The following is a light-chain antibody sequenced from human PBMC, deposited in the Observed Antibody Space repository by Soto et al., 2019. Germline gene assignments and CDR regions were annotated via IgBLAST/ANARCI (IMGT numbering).Light chain of an antibody. CDR3: SSYAGSKIGV. J-gene: IGLJ1*01. CDR1: SSDGGGYNY. CDR2: EVS. Sequence: QSALTQPPSASGSPGQSVTISCTGTSSDGGGYNYVSWYQQHPGKAPKLMIYEVSKRPSGVPDRFSGSKSGNTASLTVSGLQAEDEADYYCSSYAGSKIGVFGTGTKVTVL. V-gene: IGLV2-8*01.